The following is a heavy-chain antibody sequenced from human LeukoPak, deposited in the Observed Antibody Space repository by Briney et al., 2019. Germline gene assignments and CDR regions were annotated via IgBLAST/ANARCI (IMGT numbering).Heavy chain of an antibody. CDR3: ARHVYCSSTSCYYSEYFQH. Sequence: PSETLSLTCAVSGYSISSGYYWGWIRQPPGKGLEWSGSIYHSGSTYYNPSLKSRVTLSVDTSKNQFSLNLSSVTAADTAVYYCARHVYCSSTSCYYSEYFQHWGQGTLVTVSS. CDR2: IYHSGST. V-gene: IGHV4-38-2*01. CDR1: GYSISSGYY. D-gene: IGHD2-2*01. J-gene: IGHJ1*01.